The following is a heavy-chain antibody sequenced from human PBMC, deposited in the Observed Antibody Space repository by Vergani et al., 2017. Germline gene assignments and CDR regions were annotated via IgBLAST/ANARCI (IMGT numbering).Heavy chain of an antibody. V-gene: IGHV1-8*01. CDR3: ASTFRVRGGAYYFDY. Sequence: QVQLVQSGAEVKRPGASVKVSCKASGYTFTSCDINWVRQATGQGLEWIGWMNPNSGNTGYAQKFQGRVTMTRNTSISTAYMELSSLRSEDTAVYYCASTFRVRGGAYYFDYWGQGTLVTVSS. J-gene: IGHJ4*02. D-gene: IGHD3-10*01. CDR1: GYTFTSCD. CDR2: MNPNSGNT.